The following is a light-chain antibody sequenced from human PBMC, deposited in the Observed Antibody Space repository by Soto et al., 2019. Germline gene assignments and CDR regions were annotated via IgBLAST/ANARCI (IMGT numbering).Light chain of an antibody. CDR1: QSVSSSY. J-gene: IGKJ2*01. CDR3: QQYGSSPNT. V-gene: IGKV3-20*01. CDR2: GAS. Sequence: EIVLTQSPGTLSLSPGERATLSCRASQSVSSSYLAWYQQKPGQAPRLLIYGASSRATGIPDRFSGSGSGTDFTLTISRLEPEDFAVYYCQQYGSSPNTFGKGTTLEIK.